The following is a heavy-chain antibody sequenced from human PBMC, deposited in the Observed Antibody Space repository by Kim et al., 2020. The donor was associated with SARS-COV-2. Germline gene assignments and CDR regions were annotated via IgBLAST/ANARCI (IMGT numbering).Heavy chain of an antibody. CDR1: GFPFSNYW. J-gene: IGHJ4*02. CDR3: ARGAWDYGTSDCLINR. V-gene: IGHV3-7*02. D-gene: IGHD2-8*01. CDR2: INQHGSQK. Sequence: GGSLRLSCIASGFPFSNYWMNWVRQAPGKGPEWVANINQHGSQKYYVDAVKGRFTISRDNGRNSVTLQMNSLRVEDTAVYYCARGAWDYGTSDCLINRWGQGTVITVSS.